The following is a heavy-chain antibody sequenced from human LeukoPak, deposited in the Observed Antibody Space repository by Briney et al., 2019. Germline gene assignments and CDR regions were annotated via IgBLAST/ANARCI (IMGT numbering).Heavy chain of an antibody. Sequence: GGSLRLSCAASGSTFSNYAMSWVRQAPGRGLEWVSVISGSGGSPDYTDSVKGRFTISRDNSKNTLYLQMNSLRAEDTAVYYCAKGGKTIMCPTSCYDYWGQGTLVTVSS. CDR1: GSTFSNYA. D-gene: IGHD2-2*01. CDR2: ISGSGGSP. J-gene: IGHJ4*02. CDR3: AKGGKTIMCPTSCYDY. V-gene: IGHV3-23*01.